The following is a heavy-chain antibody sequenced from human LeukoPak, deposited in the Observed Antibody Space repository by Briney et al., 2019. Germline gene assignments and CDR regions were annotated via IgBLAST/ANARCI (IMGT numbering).Heavy chain of an antibody. V-gene: IGHV4-34*01. CDR2: INHSGST. Sequence: PSETLSLTCAVYGGSFSGYYWSWIRQPPGKGLEWIGEINHSGSTNYNPSLKSRVTISVDTSKNQFSLKLSSVTATDTAVYYCARGPKDVGDGYNYYFDYWGQGTLVTVSS. J-gene: IGHJ4*02. CDR3: ARGPKDVGDGYNYYFDY. CDR1: GGSFSGYY. D-gene: IGHD5-24*01.